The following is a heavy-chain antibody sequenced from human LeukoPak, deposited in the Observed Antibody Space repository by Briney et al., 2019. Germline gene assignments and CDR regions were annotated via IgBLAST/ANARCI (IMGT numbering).Heavy chain of an antibody. V-gene: IGHV3-7*01. CDR2: INQDASEK. CDR3: ARDRGSSGWSNRAEYFQH. J-gene: IGHJ1*01. D-gene: IGHD6-19*01. CDR1: GFSISNYW. Sequence: GGSLRLSCAVSGFSISNYWMTWVRQAPGKGLEWLANINQDASEKYYADSAKGRFTISRDNAKNSLYLQMNSLRAEDTAVYYCARDRGSSGWSNRAEYFQHWGQGTLVTVSS.